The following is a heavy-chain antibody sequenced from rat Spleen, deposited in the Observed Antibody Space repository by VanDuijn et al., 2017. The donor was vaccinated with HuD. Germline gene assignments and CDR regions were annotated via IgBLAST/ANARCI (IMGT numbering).Heavy chain of an antibody. J-gene: IGHJ2*01. Sequence: EVQLVESGGGLVQPGRSLKLSCAASGFTFSDYYMAWVRQAPKKGLEWVASISYEGSSTYYGDSVKGRFTISRDTAQNTLYLQMNSLRSEDTATYYCTRDSDIPTYFFDYWGQGVMVTVSS. CDR1: GFTFSDYY. CDR2: ISYEGSST. V-gene: IGHV5-22*01. D-gene: IGHD2-1*01. CDR3: TRDSDIPTYFFDY.